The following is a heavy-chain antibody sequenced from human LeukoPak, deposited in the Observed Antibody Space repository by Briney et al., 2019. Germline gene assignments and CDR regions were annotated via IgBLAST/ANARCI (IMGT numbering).Heavy chain of an antibody. Sequence: PGGSLRLSCAASGFTFSSYAMTWVRQAPGKGLEWVSTITGSGGYTYYADSVKGRFTISRDNSKNTLFLRMNSLRAEDTAVYFCAKQSLYDSSGHFHYWGQGTLATVSS. J-gene: IGHJ4*02. CDR1: GFTFSSYA. V-gene: IGHV3-23*01. CDR3: AKQSLYDSSGHFHY. CDR2: ITGSGGYT. D-gene: IGHD3-22*01.